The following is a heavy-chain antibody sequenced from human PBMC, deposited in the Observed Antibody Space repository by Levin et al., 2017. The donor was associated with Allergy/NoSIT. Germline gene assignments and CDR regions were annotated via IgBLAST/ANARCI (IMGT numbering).Heavy chain of an antibody. CDR2: ITSDGSVK. CDR1: GFPFSTYG. Sequence: LSLTCAASGFPFSTYGIYWVRQAPGKGLEWVALITSDGSVKFYADSVKGRFTISRDNSRDTLYLQMNSLRPDDTAVYYCAKGGDMDVWGKGTTVTVSS. J-gene: IGHJ6*03. V-gene: IGHV3-30*18. CDR3: AKGGDMDV.